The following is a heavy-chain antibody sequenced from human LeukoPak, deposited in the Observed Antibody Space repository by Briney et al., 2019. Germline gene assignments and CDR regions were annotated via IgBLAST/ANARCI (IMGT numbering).Heavy chain of an antibody. CDR1: GFTFSSYA. V-gene: IGHV3-23*01. CDR3: AKQLGYCSDGSCYFPY. D-gene: IGHD2-15*01. Sequence: GGSLRLSCAASGFTFSSYAMSWVPKAPGKGREWVSAISGSGGSTYYADSVKGRFTISRDNSKNTLYLQMNSLRAEDTAVYYCAKQLGYCSDGSCYFPYWGQGTLVTVSS. J-gene: IGHJ4*02. CDR2: ISGSGGST.